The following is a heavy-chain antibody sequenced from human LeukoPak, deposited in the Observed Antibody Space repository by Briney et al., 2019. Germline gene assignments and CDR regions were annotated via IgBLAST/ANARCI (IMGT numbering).Heavy chain of an antibody. Sequence: PSGTLSLTCAVSGAFIDSNNWWSWVRQTPGKGLEWIAEIFHSGSTNYNPSLKSRVTISLDESKNQFYLKLNSVTAADMAVYYCARHLEGANTRELRYYYMDVWGKGTTVAVSS. CDR2: IFHSGST. CDR1: GAFIDSNNW. D-gene: IGHD1-26*01. CDR3: ARHLEGANTRELRYYYMDV. J-gene: IGHJ6*03. V-gene: IGHV4-4*02.